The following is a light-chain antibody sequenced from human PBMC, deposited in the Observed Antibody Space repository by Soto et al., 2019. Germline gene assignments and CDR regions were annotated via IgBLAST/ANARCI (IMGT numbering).Light chain of an antibody. Sequence: DIQMTQSPSPLSASVGARVIITCRASQSINSWLAWYQQKPGKAPKLLIYKASTLESGVPSRFSGSASGTEFTLTISSLQPDDFATYYCQQYNNYPYTFGQGTELEIK. CDR1: QSINSW. J-gene: IGKJ2*01. V-gene: IGKV1-5*03. CDR3: QQYNNYPYT. CDR2: KAS.